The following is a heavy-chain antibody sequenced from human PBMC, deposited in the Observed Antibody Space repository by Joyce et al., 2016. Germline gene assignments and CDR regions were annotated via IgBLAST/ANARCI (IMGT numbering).Heavy chain of an antibody. CDR1: GYTFTRNN. CDR3: ARGILEVDAFDI. Sequence: QVQLVQSGAEVKKPGASVKVSCKASGYTFTRNNINWVRQAPGQGVEWMGWIGAYKGNTNYAQKLQGRVTMTTDTSTSTAYMELRSLRSDDTAVYYCARGILEVDAFDIWGQGTLVTVSS. V-gene: IGHV1-18*01. J-gene: IGHJ3*02. D-gene: IGHD3-3*01. CDR2: IGAYKGNT.